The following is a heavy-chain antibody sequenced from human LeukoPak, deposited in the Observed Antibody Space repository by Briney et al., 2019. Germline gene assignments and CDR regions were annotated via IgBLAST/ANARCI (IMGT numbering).Heavy chain of an antibody. CDR2: IIGSGGIT. D-gene: IGHD3-10*01. CDR1: GFTFSSYA. Sequence: GGSLRLSCAASGFTFSSYAMSWVRQAPGKGLEWISGIIGSGGITYYADSVKGRFTISRDNSKNTLYLQMNSLRAEDTAVYYCAKDQPYYYGSGSRYHYFDYWGQGTLVTVSS. V-gene: IGHV3-23*01. J-gene: IGHJ4*02. CDR3: AKDQPYYYGSGSRYHYFDY.